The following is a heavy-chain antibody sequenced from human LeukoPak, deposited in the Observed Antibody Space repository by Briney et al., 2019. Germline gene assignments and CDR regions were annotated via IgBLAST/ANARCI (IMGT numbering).Heavy chain of an antibody. V-gene: IGHV3-11*04. CDR2: ISISGNTI. CDR3: AELGITMIGGV. D-gene: IGHD3-10*02. CDR1: GFTFSDSY. Sequence: GGSLRLSCAASGFTFSDSYMSWIRQAPGKGLEWVSYISISGNTIYYADSVKGRFTISRDNAKNSLYLQMNSLRAEDTAVYYCAELGITMIGGVWGKGTTVTISS. J-gene: IGHJ6*04.